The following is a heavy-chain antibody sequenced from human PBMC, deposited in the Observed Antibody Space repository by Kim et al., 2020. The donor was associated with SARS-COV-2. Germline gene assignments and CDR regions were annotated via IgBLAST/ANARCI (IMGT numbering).Heavy chain of an antibody. J-gene: IGHJ4*02. D-gene: IGHD3-16*02. V-gene: IGHV3-23*01. CDR3: AKIRVSTFGGVIPGDY. Sequence: VTGRFTISRDNSKNTVYLQRNSLRAVDTAVYYCAKIRVSTFGGVIPGDYWGQGTLVTVSS.